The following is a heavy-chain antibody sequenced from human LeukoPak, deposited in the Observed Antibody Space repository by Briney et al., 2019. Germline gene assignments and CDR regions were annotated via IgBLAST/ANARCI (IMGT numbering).Heavy chain of an antibody. J-gene: IGHJ3*02. CDR1: GFSFSNCS. CDR2: ISSSSTYI. V-gene: IGHV3-21*01. D-gene: IGHD4-23*01. CDR3: AGDYEGNLAFDI. Sequence: GGSLRLSCAASGFSFSNCSMNWVRQAPGKGLEWVSSISSSSTYIYYADSLEGRFTISRDNVRNSLYLQMNSLRAEDTAVYYCAGDYEGNLAFDIWGQGTMVTVS.